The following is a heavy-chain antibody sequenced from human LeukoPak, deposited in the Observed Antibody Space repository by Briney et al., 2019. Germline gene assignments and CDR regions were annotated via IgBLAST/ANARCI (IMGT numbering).Heavy chain of an antibody. J-gene: IGHJ4*02. CDR3: ARVRSAEERAWAY. V-gene: IGHV3-23*01. CDR2: SGSGGST. D-gene: IGHD1-1*01. Sequence: SGSGGSTYYADSVKGRFTISRDNSKNTLYLQMNSLRADDTAVYFCARVRSAEERAWAYWGQGTLVTVSS.